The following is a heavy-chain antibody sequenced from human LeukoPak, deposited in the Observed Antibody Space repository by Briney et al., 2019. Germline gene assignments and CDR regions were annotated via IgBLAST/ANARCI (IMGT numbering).Heavy chain of an antibody. J-gene: IGHJ4*02. Sequence: SETLSLTCTVSGGSISSSSYYWGWIRQPPGKGLEWIGSIYYSGSTYYNPSLKSRVTISVDTSKNQFSLKLSSVNAADTAVYYCARWLRGWVQNTPPSFDYWGQGTLVTVSS. CDR3: ARWLRGWVQNTPPSFDY. V-gene: IGHV4-39*01. CDR1: GGSISSSSYY. D-gene: IGHD5-24*01. CDR2: IYYSGST.